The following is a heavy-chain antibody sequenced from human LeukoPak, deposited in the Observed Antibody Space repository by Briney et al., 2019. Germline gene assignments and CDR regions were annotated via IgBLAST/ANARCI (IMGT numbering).Heavy chain of an antibody. J-gene: IGHJ6*02. CDR1: GGSISSYY. Sequence: SETLSLTCTVSGGSISSYYWSWIRQPPGKGLEWIGYIYYSGSTNYNPSLKSRVTISVDTSKNQFSLKLSSVTAADTAVYYCATLYYYYGMDVWGQGTTVTVSS. CDR2: IYYSGST. CDR3: ATLYYYYGMDV. V-gene: IGHV4-59*12.